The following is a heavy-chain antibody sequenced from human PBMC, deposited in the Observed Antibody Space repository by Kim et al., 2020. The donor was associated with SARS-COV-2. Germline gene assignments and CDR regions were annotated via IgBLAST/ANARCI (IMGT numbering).Heavy chain of an antibody. D-gene: IGHD3-22*01. Sequence: SVKVSCKASGGTFSSYAISWVRQAPGQGLEWMGGIIPIFGTANYAQKFQGRVTITADESTSTAYMELSSLRSEDTAVYYCARDVYYDSSGYLYYFDYLGEGTLVTVSS. CDR1: GGTFSSYA. V-gene: IGHV1-69*13. CDR3: ARDVYYDSSGYLYYFDY. CDR2: IIPIFGTA. J-gene: IGHJ4*02.